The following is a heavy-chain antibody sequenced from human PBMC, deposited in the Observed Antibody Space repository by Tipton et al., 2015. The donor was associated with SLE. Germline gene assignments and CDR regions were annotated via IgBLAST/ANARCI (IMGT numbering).Heavy chain of an antibody. V-gene: IGHV4-31*03. Sequence: TLSLTCTVSGGSISSGGYYWSWIRQPPGKGLEWIGYIYYSGSTYYNPSLKSRVTISVDTSKNQFSLKLSSVTAADTAVYYCARATLLTQRITMADAFDIWGQGTMVTVSS. D-gene: IGHD3-10*01. CDR2: IYYSGST. CDR1: GGSISSGGYY. CDR3: ARATLLTQRITMADAFDI. J-gene: IGHJ3*02.